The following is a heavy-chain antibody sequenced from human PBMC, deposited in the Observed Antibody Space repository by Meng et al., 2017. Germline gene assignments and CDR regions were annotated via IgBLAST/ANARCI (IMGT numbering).Heavy chain of an antibody. D-gene: IGHD5-24*01. CDR1: GSTFSSYI. J-gene: IGHJ4*02. CDR3: ARVYLGQSYNPHY. Sequence: SLKISCASSGSTFSSYIINWVRQAPGKGLERVSSISSSSSYIYYADSVKGRFTISRDNANSTLYLQMNSLRAEDTAVYYCARVYLGQSYNPHYWGQGTLVTGAS. CDR2: ISSSSSYI. V-gene: IGHV3-21*01.